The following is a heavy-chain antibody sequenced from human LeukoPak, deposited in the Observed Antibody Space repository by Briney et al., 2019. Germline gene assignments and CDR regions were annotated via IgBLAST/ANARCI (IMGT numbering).Heavy chain of an antibody. Sequence: GGSLRLSCAASGFIFTTYWMHWVREAPGKGLVWAARINIDGSSTYYADSVKGRFTISRDNAKNTLYLQMNSLRAEDTAVYYCTRDLVGATSDFWGQGTLVTVSS. D-gene: IGHD1-26*01. CDR2: INIDGSST. J-gene: IGHJ4*02. V-gene: IGHV3-74*01. CDR1: GFIFTTYW. CDR3: TRDLVGATSDF.